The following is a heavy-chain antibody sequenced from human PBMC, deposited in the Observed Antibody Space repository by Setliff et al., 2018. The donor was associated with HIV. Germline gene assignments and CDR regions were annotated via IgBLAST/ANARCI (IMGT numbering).Heavy chain of an antibody. J-gene: IGHJ4*02. CDR2: IIPILGIA. V-gene: IGHV1-69*10. Sequence: SVKVSCKASGGTSSSYAISWVRQAPGQGLEWMGGIIPILGIANYAQKFQGRVTITADESTSTAYMELSSLRSEDTAVYYCARDFGGRWTFDYWGQGTLVTVSS. D-gene: IGHD3-10*01. CDR3: ARDFGGRWTFDY. CDR1: GGTSSSYA.